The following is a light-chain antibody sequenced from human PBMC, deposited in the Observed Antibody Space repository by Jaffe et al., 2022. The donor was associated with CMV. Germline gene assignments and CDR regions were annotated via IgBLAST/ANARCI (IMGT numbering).Light chain of an antibody. V-gene: IGKV3-20*01. CDR3: QQYSTGIT. J-gene: IGKJ5*01. CDR2: GAS. CDR1: QSVSSTF. Sequence: EIVLTQSPGTLSLSPGERATLSCRASQSVSSTFLAWYQQKPGRAPRLLIYGASRRAGIPDRFSGSGSGTDFTLTITRLEPEDFAVYYCQQYSTGITFGQGTRLEIK.